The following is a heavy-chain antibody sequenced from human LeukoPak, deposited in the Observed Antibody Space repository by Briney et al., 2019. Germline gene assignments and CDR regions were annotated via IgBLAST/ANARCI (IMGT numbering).Heavy chain of an antibody. Sequence: GSSLRLSCAASGFTFSSYAMHWVRQARGKALEWVAVISYDGSNKYYADSVKGRFTISRDNSKNTLYLQMNSMGAEDTAVYYCARDVDTAMGGDYFDYWGQGTLVTVSS. J-gene: IGHJ4*02. CDR3: ARDVDTAMGGDYFDY. CDR1: GFTFSSYA. CDR2: ISYDGSNK. D-gene: IGHD5-18*01. V-gene: IGHV3-30*04.